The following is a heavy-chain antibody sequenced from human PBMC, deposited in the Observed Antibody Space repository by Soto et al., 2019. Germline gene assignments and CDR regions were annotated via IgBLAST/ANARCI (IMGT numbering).Heavy chain of an antibody. CDR3: ARCRYSGYDLGRYFDY. CDR2: IHYSGST. D-gene: IGHD5-12*01. J-gene: IGHJ4*02. Sequence: SETLSLTCTVSGGSISSGDYYWSWIRQHPGKGLEWIGYIHYSGSTNYNPSLKSRVTISVDTSKNQFSLKLSSVTAADTAVYYCARCRYSGYDLGRYFDYWGQGTPVTVSS. CDR1: GGSISSGDYY. V-gene: IGHV4-61*08.